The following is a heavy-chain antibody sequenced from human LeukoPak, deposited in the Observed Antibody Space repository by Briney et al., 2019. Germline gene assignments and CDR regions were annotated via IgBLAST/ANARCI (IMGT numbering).Heavy chain of an antibody. V-gene: IGHV1-69*05. CDR3: ASSGYDYYMDV. CDR1: GGTFSSYA. CDR2: IIPIFGTA. J-gene: IGHJ6*03. Sequence: ASVKVSCKASGGTFSSYAISWVRQAPGQGLEWMGGIIPIFGTANYAQKFQGRVTMTRDMSTSTVYMELSSLRSEDTAVYYCASSGYDYYMDVWGKGTTVTVSS. D-gene: IGHD1-26*01.